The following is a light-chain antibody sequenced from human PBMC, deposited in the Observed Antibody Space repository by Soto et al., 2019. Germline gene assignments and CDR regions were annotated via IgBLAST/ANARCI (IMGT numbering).Light chain of an antibody. CDR3: QQLSGYPHT. V-gene: IGKV1-9*01. CDR2: AAS. CDR1: QGISSY. Sequence: DIQLTQSPSFLSASVRDRVTITCRASQGISSYLAWYQHKPGKAPQLLIYAASTLQSGVPSRFSGRGSGTDFTLTISSLQAEDFATYFCQQLSGYPHTFGPGTRLEIK. J-gene: IGKJ2*01.